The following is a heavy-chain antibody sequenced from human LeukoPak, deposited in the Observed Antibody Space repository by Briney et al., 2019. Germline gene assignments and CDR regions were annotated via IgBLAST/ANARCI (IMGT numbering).Heavy chain of an antibody. CDR3: ARSLSSAVDNY. CDR2: ISSSGSTI. D-gene: IGHD2-2*01. Sequence: GESLRLSCAASGFTFSSYEMNWVRQAPGKGLEWVSYISSSGSTIYYADSVKGRFTISRDNAKNTVYLQLDSLRADDTAIYYCARSLSSAVDNYWGQGTLVTVSS. V-gene: IGHV3-48*03. J-gene: IGHJ4*02. CDR1: GFTFSSYE.